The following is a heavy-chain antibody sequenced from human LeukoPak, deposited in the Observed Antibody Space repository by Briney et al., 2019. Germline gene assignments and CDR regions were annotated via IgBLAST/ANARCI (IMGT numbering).Heavy chain of an antibody. J-gene: IGHJ6*04. D-gene: IGHD2-15*01. V-gene: IGHV3-33*01. CDR3: ARDRGCSGGSCCSNYYYYGMDV. CDR1: GLTFSSYG. Sequence: GRSLRLSCAASGLTFSSYGMHWVRQAPGKGLEWVAVIWYDGSNKYYADSVKGRFTISRDNSKNTLHLQMNSLRAEDTAVYYCARDRGCSGGSCCSNYYYYGMDVRGKGTTVTVSS. CDR2: IWYDGSNK.